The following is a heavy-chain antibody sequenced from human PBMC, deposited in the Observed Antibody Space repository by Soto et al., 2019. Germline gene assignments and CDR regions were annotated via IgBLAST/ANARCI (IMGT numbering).Heavy chain of an antibody. CDR3: ASVAMAGTNY. Sequence: GASVKVSCKASGYTFTSYDINWVRQATGQGLEWMGWMNPNSGNTGYAQKFQGRVTLTSNPSIRTAYMELSSLRSEDTAVYYCASVAMAGTNYWGQGTLVTVSS. J-gene: IGHJ4*02. D-gene: IGHD6-19*01. V-gene: IGHV1-8*01. CDR1: GYTFTSYD. CDR2: MNPNSGNT.